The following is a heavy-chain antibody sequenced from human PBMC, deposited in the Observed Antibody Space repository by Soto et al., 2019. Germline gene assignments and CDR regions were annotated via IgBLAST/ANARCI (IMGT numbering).Heavy chain of an antibody. CDR2: IHYSGSI. J-gene: IGHJ6*02. CDR1: GGSISYEYYH. Sequence: KPSETLSLTCTVSGGSISYEYYHWTWIRQSPGKGLEWIGYIHYSGSIIYNPSFKSRVTISVDTSKNQFSLQLSSVTAADTAVYFCAREDDGGDRDYYGLDVWGQGTTVTVSS. V-gene: IGHV4-30-4*08. D-gene: IGHD2-21*02. CDR3: AREDDGGDRDYYGLDV.